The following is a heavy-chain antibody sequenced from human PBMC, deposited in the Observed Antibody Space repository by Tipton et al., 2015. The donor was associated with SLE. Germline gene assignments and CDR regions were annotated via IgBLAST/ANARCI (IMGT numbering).Heavy chain of an antibody. D-gene: IGHD3-22*01. J-gene: IGHJ6*03. Sequence: TLSLTCAVYGGYFSGYYWSWIRQPPAKGLAWIGEINHSGSTNYNPSLKSRVTISVDTSKNQISLNLSSVTAADTAVYYCARVFLGEVVMHFNYMGGWSKVTTVTGSS. CDR1: GGYFSGYY. CDR2: INHSGST. CDR3: ARVFLGEVVMHFNYMGG. V-gene: IGHV4-34*01.